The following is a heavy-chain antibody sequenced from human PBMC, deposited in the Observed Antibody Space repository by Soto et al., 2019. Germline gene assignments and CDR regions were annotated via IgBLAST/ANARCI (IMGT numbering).Heavy chain of an antibody. J-gene: IGHJ6*02. CDR3: ASVNTVRSWDYDGMDI. D-gene: IGHD3-10*01. Sequence: QVHLVESGGGMVQPGASVRLSCEASGFTFIAYGMHWVRQAPGKGLEWVAGISHDGSNDYYSDFAKGRLIISRDNSRDTLFLQSNGMRADDSAVYYCASVNTVRSWDYDGMDIWGQGTTVTVSS. CDR1: GFTFIAYG. CDR2: ISHDGSND. V-gene: IGHV3-33*02.